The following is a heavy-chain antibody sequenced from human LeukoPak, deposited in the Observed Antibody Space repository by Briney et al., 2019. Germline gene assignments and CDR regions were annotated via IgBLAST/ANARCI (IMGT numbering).Heavy chain of an antibody. J-gene: IGHJ4*02. CDR2: IIPINGIV. D-gene: IGHD1-26*01. CDR3: ARRPGRG. Sequence: ASVKVSCKGFGDTFSTFSISWVRQAPGQGLEWMGRIIPINGIVNYAQKFQGRVTITADNSTSTAFMELSTLTSDDTAIYYCARRPGRGWGQGTLVTVSS. V-gene: IGHV1-69*02. CDR1: GDTFSTFS.